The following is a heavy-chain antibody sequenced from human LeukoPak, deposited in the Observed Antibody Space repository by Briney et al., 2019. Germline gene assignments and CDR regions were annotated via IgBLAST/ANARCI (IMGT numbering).Heavy chain of an antibody. V-gene: IGHV3-48*01. CDR1: GFTFTNNF. D-gene: IGHD1-26*01. Sequence: GGSLRLSCAASGFTFTNNFMSWVRQVPGKGLEWVSYISSSSSTIYYADSVKGRFTISRDNAKNSLYLQMNSLRAEDTAVYYCARDQDGGSYPGYWGQGTLVTVSS. CDR3: ARDQDGGSYPGY. CDR2: ISSSSSTI. J-gene: IGHJ4*02.